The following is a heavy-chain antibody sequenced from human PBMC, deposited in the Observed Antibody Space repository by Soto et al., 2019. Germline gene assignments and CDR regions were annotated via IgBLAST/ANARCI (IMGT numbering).Heavy chain of an antibody. CDR2: IYYSGST. CDR3: ASYDNRFFDY. J-gene: IGHJ4*02. D-gene: IGHD3-22*01. V-gene: IGHV4-30-4*01. CDR1: GVSISSGDYY. Sequence: SETLSLTCTVSGVSISSGDYYWSWIRQPPGKGLEWIGYIYYSGSTYYNPSLKSRVTISVDTSKNQFSLKLSSVTAADTAVYYCASYDNRFFDYWGQRTLVTVSS.